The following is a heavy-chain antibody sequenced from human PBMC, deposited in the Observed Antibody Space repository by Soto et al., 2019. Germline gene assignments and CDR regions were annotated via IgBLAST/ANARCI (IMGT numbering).Heavy chain of an antibody. J-gene: IGHJ6*04. CDR2: IYYSGST. Sequence: SETLSLTCTVSGGSISSGVYYWSWIRHHPGKGLEWIGYIYYSGSTYYNPSLKSRVTISVETSKNQFSLKLSSVTAADTAVYYCARDVVPAVNDGYGMDVWGEGPTITFYS. CDR1: GGSISSGVYY. V-gene: IGHV4-31*03. D-gene: IGHD2-2*01. CDR3: ARDVVPAVNDGYGMDV.